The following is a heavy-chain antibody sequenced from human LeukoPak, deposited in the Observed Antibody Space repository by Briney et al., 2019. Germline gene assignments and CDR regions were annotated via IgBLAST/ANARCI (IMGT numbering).Heavy chain of an antibody. Sequence: GGSLRLSCAASGFTFSSYSMNWVRQAPGKGLEWVSSISSSSSYIYYADSVKGRFTISRDNAKNSLYLQMNSLRAEDTAVYYCARQGLSATAMVYWGQGTLVTVSS. V-gene: IGHV3-21*01. CDR1: GFTFSSYS. CDR3: ARQGLSATAMVY. CDR2: ISSSSSYI. D-gene: IGHD5-18*01. J-gene: IGHJ4*02.